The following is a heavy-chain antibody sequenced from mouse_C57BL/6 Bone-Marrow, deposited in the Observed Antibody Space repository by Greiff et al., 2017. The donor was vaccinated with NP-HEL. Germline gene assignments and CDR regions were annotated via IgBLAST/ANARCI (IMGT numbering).Heavy chain of an antibody. CDR3: ARYRGLRYFDY. D-gene: IGHD2-4*01. J-gene: IGHJ2*01. CDR2: IRNKANGYTT. Sequence: DVKLVESGGGLVQPGGSLSLSCAASGFTFTDYYMSWVRQPPGKALEWLGFIRNKANGYTTEYSASVKGRFTISRDNSQSILYLQMNALRAEDSATYYCARYRGLRYFDYWGQGTTLTVSS. CDR1: GFTFTDYY. V-gene: IGHV7-3*01.